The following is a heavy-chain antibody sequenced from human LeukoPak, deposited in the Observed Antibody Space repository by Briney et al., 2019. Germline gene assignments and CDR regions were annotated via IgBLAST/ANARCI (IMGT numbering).Heavy chain of an antibody. V-gene: IGHV3-23*01. CDR1: GFTVNNNY. Sequence: GGSLRLSCAASGFTVNNNYMSWVRQAPGKGLEWVSGISGSADNTYYADSVKGRFTISRDISKNTVYLQMNNLRVDDTAVYYCAKGPKLGDGFHCDYWGQGTLVTVSS. J-gene: IGHJ4*02. D-gene: IGHD5-24*01. CDR2: ISGSADNT. CDR3: AKGPKLGDGFHCDY.